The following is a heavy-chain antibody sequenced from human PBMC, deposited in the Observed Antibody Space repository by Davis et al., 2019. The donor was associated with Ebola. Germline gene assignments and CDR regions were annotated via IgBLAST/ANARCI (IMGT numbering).Heavy chain of an antibody. CDR3: ASILFRGIAVAGTGWYFDL. CDR1: GGSISSYY. J-gene: IGHJ2*01. Sequence: MPSETLSLTCTVSGGSISSYYWSWIRQPPGKGLEWIGYIYYSGSTYYNPSLKSRVTISVDTSKNQFSLKLSSVTAADTAVYYCASILFRGIAVAGTGWYFDLWGRGTLVTVSS. CDR2: IYYSGST. D-gene: IGHD6-19*01. V-gene: IGHV4-59*04.